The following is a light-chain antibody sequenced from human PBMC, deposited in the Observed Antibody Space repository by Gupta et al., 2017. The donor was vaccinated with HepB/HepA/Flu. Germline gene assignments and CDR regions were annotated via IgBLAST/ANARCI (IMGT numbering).Light chain of an antibody. Sequence: QSALTQPPSVSGSPVPSVTISCTGTSSDVGGYNSVSWYQHHPGKAPKLMIYDVNKRPSGVPDRFSGSKSGNTASLTISGLKAEEEADYHGCSYAGDASYVFGAGTKVTVL. CDR3: CSYAGDASYV. CDR1: SSDVGGYNS. J-gene: IGLJ1*01. CDR2: DVN. V-gene: IGLV2-11*01.